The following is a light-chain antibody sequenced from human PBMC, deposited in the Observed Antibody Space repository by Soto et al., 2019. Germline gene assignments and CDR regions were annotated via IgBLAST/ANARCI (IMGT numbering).Light chain of an antibody. Sequence: EIVLTQSPGTLSLSPGERATLSCRASQSVTSTYLAWYQQKPGQAPRLLIYGASNRATGIPDRFTGSGSGTDFTLTISRLEPEDFAVYYCRQYGGSPLTFGGGTKVEIK. V-gene: IGKV3-20*01. CDR1: QSVTSTY. CDR3: RQYGGSPLT. J-gene: IGKJ4*01. CDR2: GAS.